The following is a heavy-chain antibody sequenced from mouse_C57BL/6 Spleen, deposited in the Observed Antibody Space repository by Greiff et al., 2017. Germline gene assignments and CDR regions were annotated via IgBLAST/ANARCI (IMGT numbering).Heavy chain of an antibody. V-gene: IGHV3-6*01. CDR3: ARGIYYDYDGFAY. Sequence: EVQLQESGPGLVKPSQSLSLTCSVTGYSITSGYYWNWIRQFPGNKLEWMGYISYDGSNNYNPSLKNRISITRDTSKNQFFLKLNSVTTEDTATYYCARGIYYDYDGFAYWGQGTLVTVSA. CDR1: GYSITSGYY. CDR2: ISYDGSN. D-gene: IGHD2-4*01. J-gene: IGHJ3*01.